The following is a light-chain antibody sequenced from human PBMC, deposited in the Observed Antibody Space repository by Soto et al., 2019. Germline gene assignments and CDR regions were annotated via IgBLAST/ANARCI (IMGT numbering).Light chain of an antibody. CDR2: LEGSGSY. V-gene: IGLV4-60*02. Sequence: QSVLTQSSSASASLGSSVKLTCTLSSGHSSYIIAWHQQQPGKAPRYLMKLEGSGSYNKGSGVPDRFSGSSSGADRYLTISNLQVEDEADYYCETWDINTHVVFGGGTKVTVL. CDR3: ETWDINTHVV. J-gene: IGLJ2*01. CDR1: SGHSSYI.